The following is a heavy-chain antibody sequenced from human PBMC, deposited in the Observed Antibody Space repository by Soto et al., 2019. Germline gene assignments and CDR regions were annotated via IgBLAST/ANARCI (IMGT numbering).Heavy chain of an antibody. CDR2: INPSGGST. V-gene: IGHV1-46*01. D-gene: IGHD6-19*01. Sequence: ASVKVSCKASGYTFTSYYMHWVRQAPGQGLEWMGIINPSGGSTSYAQKFQGRVTMTRDTSASTVYMELSSLRSEDTAVYYCARDRGSSGFYNWFDPWGQGTLVTVSS. CDR3: ARDRGSSGFYNWFDP. CDR1: GYTFTSYY. J-gene: IGHJ5*02.